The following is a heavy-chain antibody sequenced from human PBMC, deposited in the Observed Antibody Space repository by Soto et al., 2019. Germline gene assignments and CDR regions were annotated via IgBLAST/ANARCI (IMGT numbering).Heavy chain of an antibody. CDR3: AISSRKYDYYYYGMDV. V-gene: IGHV4-39*01. CDR1: GGSISSSSYY. J-gene: IGHJ6*02. D-gene: IGHD6-13*01. CDR2: IYYSGST. Sequence: SETLSLTCTVSGGSISSSSYYWGWIRQPPGKGLEWIGSIYYSGSTYYNPSLKSRVTISVDTSKNQFSLKLSSVTAADTAVYYCAISSRKYDYYYYGMDVWGQGTTVTVSS.